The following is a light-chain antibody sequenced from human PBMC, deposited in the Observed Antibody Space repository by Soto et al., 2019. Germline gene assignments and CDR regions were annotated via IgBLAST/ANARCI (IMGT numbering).Light chain of an antibody. CDR2: QDM. J-gene: IGLJ3*02. V-gene: IGLV3-1*01. CDR1: KLGNKY. CDR3: LAWDYNTGWV. Sequence: SYELTQPPSVSVSPGQTASITCSGDKLGNKYACWYQQKTGQSPVLVIYQDMKRPSGIPERFSASNSGNTATLTISGTQAMDEADYYCLAWDYNTGWVFGGGTKLTVL.